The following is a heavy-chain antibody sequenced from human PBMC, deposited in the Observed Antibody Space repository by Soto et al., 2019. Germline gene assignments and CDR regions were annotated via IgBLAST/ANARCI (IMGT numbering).Heavy chain of an antibody. CDR3: ARDSSSSVFAFDI. Sequence: SETLSLTCTVSGASITFGGYSWSWVRQPPGKGLEWIGYIYHSGSTYYNPSLKSRVTISVDRSKNQFSLKLSSVTAADTAVYYCARDSSSSVFAFDIWGQGTMVTVSS. V-gene: IGHV4-30-2*01. J-gene: IGHJ3*02. CDR2: IYHSGST. D-gene: IGHD6-13*01. CDR1: GASITFGGYS.